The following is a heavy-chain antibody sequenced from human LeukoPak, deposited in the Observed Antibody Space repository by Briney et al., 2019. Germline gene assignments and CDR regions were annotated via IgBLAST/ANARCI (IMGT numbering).Heavy chain of an antibody. J-gene: IGHJ4*02. CDR1: GGSINNDNW. CDR2: INHSGST. D-gene: IGHD3-22*01. Sequence: PSETLSLTCAVSGGSINNDNWWSWVRQPPGKGLEWIGEINHSGSTNYNPSLKSRVTISVDTSKNQFSLKLSSVTAADTAVYYCAEASYHYYDSSGYYYDRWGQGTLVTVSS. CDR3: AEASYHYYDSSGYYYDR. V-gene: IGHV4-4*02.